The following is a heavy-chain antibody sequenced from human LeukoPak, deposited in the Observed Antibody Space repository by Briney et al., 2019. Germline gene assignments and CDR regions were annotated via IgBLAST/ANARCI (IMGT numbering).Heavy chain of an antibody. D-gene: IGHD2-2*01. Sequence: SETLSLTCAVYGGSFSGYYWSWIRQPPGKGLEWIGEINHSGSTNYNPSLKSRVTISVDPSKNQFSLKLSSVTAADTAVYYCARAVVPAISLWWFDPWGQGTLVTVSS. CDR3: ARAVVPAISLWWFDP. CDR1: GGSFSGYY. J-gene: IGHJ5*02. V-gene: IGHV4-34*01. CDR2: INHSGST.